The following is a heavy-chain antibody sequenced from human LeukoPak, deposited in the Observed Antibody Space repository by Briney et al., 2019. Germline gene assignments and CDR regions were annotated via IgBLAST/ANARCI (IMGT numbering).Heavy chain of an antibody. J-gene: IGHJ4*02. CDR3: AREFGGRYEY. CDR1: GGSISSSSYY. Sequence: SETLSLTCTVSGGSISSSSYYWGWIRQPPGKGLEWIGSIYYSGSTYYNPSLKSRVTISVDKSKNQFSLNLTSVTAVDTAVYYCAREFGGRYEYWGQGALVTVSS. CDR2: IYYSGST. V-gene: IGHV4-39*07. D-gene: IGHD3-10*01.